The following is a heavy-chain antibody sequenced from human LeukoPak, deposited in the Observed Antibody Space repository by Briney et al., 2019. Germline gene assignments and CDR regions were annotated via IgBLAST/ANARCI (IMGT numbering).Heavy chain of an antibody. CDR3: ARVTVQLGYCSGGSCLFDY. CDR1: GGSISSGGHY. Sequence: SQTLSLTCTVSGGSISSGGHYWSWIRQHPGKGLEWIGYIYYSGSTYYNPSLKSRVTISVDTSKNQFSLKLSSVTAADTAVYYCARVTVQLGYCSGGSCLFDYWGQGTLVTVSS. D-gene: IGHD2-15*01. V-gene: IGHV4-31*03. CDR2: IYYSGST. J-gene: IGHJ4*02.